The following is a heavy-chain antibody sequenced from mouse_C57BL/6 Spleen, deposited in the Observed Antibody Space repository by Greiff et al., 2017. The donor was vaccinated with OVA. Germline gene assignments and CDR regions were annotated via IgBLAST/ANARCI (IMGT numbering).Heavy chain of an antibody. V-gene: IGHV1-52*01. CDR2: IDPSDSET. CDR1: GYTFTSYW. Sequence: VQLQQPGAELVRPGSSVKLSCKASGYTFTSYWMHWVKQRPIQGLEWIGNIDPSDSETHYNQKFKDKATLTVDKSSSTAYMQLSSLTSEDSAVYYCARGGYYGSYFDVWGTGTTVTVSS. J-gene: IGHJ1*03. CDR3: ARGGYYGSYFDV. D-gene: IGHD1-1*01.